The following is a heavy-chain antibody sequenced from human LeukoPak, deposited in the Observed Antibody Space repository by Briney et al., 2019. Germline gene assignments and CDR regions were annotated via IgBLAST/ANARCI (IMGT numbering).Heavy chain of an antibody. CDR1: GGSFSGYY. Sequence: SDTLSLTCAVYGGSFSGYYWSWIRQPPGKGLEWIGYTYYSGSTYYNPSLKSRVTISVDTSKNQFSLKLSSVTAADTAVYYCARLGYYDFWSGYYSPDYWGQGTLVTVSS. V-gene: IGHV4-34*01. CDR3: ARLGYYDFWSGYYSPDY. D-gene: IGHD3-3*01. CDR2: TYYSGST. J-gene: IGHJ4*02.